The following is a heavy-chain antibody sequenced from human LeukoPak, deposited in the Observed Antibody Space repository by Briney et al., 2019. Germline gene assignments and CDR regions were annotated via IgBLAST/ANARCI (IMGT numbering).Heavy chain of an antibody. Sequence: ASVKVSCKASGYTFTSYDINWVRQATGQGLEWMGWMNPNSGNTGYAQKFQGRVTITADKSTSTAYMELGSLRSEDTAVYYCAMGVGAPEDLAVAADFDYWGQGTLVTVSS. D-gene: IGHD6-19*01. CDR1: GYTFTSYD. CDR3: AMGVGAPEDLAVAADFDY. CDR2: MNPNSGNT. J-gene: IGHJ4*02. V-gene: IGHV1-8*01.